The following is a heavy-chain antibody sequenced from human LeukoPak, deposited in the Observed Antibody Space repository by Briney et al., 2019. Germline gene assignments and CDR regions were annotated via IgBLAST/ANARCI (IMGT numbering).Heavy chain of an antibody. D-gene: IGHD6-13*01. CDR3: ASSYSSSWSFFDY. CDR1: GYTFTGYY. CDR2: INPNSGGT. V-gene: IGHV1-2*02. J-gene: IGHJ4*02. Sequence: ASVKVSCKASGYTFTGYYMHWVRQAPGQGLEWMGWINPNSGGTNYAQKFQGRVTMTRDTSISTAYMELRRLRFDDTAVYYCASSYSSSWSFFDYWGQGTLVTVSS.